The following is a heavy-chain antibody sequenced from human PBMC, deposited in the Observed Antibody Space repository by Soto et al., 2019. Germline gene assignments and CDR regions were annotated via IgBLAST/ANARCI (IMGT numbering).Heavy chain of an antibody. CDR1: GFTFSSFS. CDR3: ARSPQLTPLFRGGMDV. Sequence: EVPLVESGGGLVKPGGSLRLSCAASGFTFSSFSMNWVRQAPGKGLEWVASISYSSTNIFHADSLKGRFTISRDNAQNSLYLQMNSLRAEDTAVYYCARSPQLTPLFRGGMDVWAQGITGIV. V-gene: IGHV3-21*01. D-gene: IGHD2-21*01. CDR2: ISYSSTNI. J-gene: IGHJ6*02.